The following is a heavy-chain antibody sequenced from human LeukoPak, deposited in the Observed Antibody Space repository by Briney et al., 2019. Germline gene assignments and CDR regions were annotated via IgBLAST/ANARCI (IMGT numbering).Heavy chain of an antibody. CDR2: IKQDGSEK. Sequence: GGSLRLSCAASGFTFSSYWMSWVRQAPGKGLEWVANIKQDGSEKYYVDSVKGRFTISRDNAKNSLYLRMNSLRAEDTAVYYCARDTMLARTDYWGQGTLVTVSS. CDR3: ARDTMLARTDY. CDR1: GFTFSSYW. V-gene: IGHV3-7*01. J-gene: IGHJ4*02. D-gene: IGHD3-22*01.